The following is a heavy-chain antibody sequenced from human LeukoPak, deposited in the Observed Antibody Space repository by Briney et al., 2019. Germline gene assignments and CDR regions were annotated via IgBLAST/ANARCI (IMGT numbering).Heavy chain of an antibody. CDR3: ARYCSGGNCYSGLQY. CDR1: GFTFSSYS. CDR2: IRGSGDT. J-gene: IGHJ4*02. D-gene: IGHD2-15*01. V-gene: IGHV3-23*01. Sequence: PGGSLRLSCAASGFTFSSYSMTWVRQAPGRGLEWVSTIRGSGDTYYADSVKGRFTISRDTSKNTLYLQMNNLRAEDTAVYYCARYCSGGNCYSGLQYWGQGTLVAVSS.